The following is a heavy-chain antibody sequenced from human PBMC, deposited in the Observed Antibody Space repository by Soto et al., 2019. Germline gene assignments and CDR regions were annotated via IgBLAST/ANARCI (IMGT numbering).Heavy chain of an antibody. V-gene: IGHV1-69*06. J-gene: IGHJ4*02. CDR3: ARGKDTYYYDSSGYLFDY. CDR2: IIPIFGTA. Sequence: ASVKVSCKASGGPFSSYAISWVRQAPGHGLEWMGGIIPIFGTANYAQKFQGRVKITADKSTSTAYMELSSLGSEDTAVYYCARGKDTYYYDSSGYLFDYWGQGTLVTVSS. CDR1: GGPFSSYA. D-gene: IGHD3-22*01.